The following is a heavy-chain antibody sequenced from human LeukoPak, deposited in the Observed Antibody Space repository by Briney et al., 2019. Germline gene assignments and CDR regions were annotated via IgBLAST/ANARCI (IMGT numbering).Heavy chain of an antibody. CDR1: GGSISSYY. V-gene: IGHV4-39*07. J-gene: IGHJ6*03. D-gene: IGHD6-13*01. Sequence: SETLSLTCTVSGGSISSYYWSWIRQPPGKGLEWIGSIYYSGSTYYNPSLKSRVTISVDTSKNQFSLKLSSVTAADTAVYYCAREDSSSWYNYYYYMDVWGKGTTVTVSS. CDR3: AREDSSSWYNYYYYMDV. CDR2: IYYSGST.